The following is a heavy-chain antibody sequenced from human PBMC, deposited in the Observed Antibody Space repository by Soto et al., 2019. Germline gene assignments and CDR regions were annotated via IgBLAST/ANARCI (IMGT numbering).Heavy chain of an antibody. V-gene: IGHV1-69*13. J-gene: IGHJ3*02. CDR1: GGTFSSYA. CDR2: IIPIFGTA. Sequence: SVKVSCKASGGTFSSYAISWVRQAPGQGLEWMGGIIPIFGTANYAQKFQGRVTITADESTSTAYMELSSLRSEDTAVYYCARDCIVGATRGAFDIWGQGTMVTVSS. CDR3: ARDCIVGATRGAFDI. D-gene: IGHD1-26*01.